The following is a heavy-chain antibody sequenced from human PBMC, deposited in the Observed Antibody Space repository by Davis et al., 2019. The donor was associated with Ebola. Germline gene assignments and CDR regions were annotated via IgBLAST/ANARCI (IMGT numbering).Heavy chain of an antibody. CDR3: TAYKWLLLY. CDR2: ISGSGGST. CDR1: GFTFSSYS. Sequence: GESLKISCAASGFTFSSYSMNWVRQAPGKGLEWVSAISGSGGSTYYADSVKGRFTISRDNSKNTLYLQMNSLKTEDTAVYYCTAYKWLLLYWGQGTLVTVSS. D-gene: IGHD3-22*01. J-gene: IGHJ4*02. V-gene: IGHV3-23*01.